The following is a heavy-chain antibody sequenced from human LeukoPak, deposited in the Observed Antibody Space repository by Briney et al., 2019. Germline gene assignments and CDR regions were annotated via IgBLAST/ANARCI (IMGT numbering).Heavy chain of an antibody. CDR3: ARVAVRVGATRWFDP. CDR2: IYYSGST. V-gene: IGHV4-39*07. Sequence: SETLSLTCSVSGGSISSSSYYWGWIRQPPGKGLEWIGSIYYSGSTYYNPSLKSRVTISVDTSKNQFSLKLSSVTAADTAVYYCARVAVRVGATRWFDPWGQGTLVTVSS. D-gene: IGHD1-26*01. CDR1: GGSISSSSYY. J-gene: IGHJ5*02.